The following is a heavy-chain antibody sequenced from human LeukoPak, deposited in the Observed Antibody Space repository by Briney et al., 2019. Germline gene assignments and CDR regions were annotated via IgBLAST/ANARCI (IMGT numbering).Heavy chain of an antibody. CDR3: VRGGQSTNCFDY. Sequence: GGSLRFSCAASGFIFSSYAMQWVRQAPGKELECISAITGNGGGTFYADSVKGRFTISRDNSKNTLFLQMDSLKAEDMAVYYCVRGGQSTNCFDYWGQGILVTVSS. J-gene: IGHJ4*02. CDR1: GFIFSSYA. V-gene: IGHV3-64*02. D-gene: IGHD1-1*01. CDR2: ITGNGGGT.